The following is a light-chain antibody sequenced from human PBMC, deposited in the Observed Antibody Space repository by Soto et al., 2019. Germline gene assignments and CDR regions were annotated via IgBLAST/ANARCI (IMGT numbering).Light chain of an antibody. V-gene: IGKV1-5*03. J-gene: IGKJ1*01. CDR3: QQYNSYSRT. CDR2: KSS. CDR1: QSISSW. Sequence: DIQMTQSPSTLSASVGDRVTITCRASQSISSWLAWYQQKPGKAPKLLIYKSSSLESGVPSRVSGSGSGTRITLTISSLQTDDFATYYCQQYNSYSRTFGQGTKVEIK.